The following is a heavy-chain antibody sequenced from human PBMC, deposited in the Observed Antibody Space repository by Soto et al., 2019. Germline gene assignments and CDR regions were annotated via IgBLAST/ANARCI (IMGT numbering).Heavy chain of an antibody. Sequence: SVKVSCKASGGTFSSYAISWVRQAPGQGLEWMGGIIPIFGTANYAQKFQGRVTITADESTSTAYMELSSLRSEDTAVYYCAREDSSGHNWFDPWGQGTLVTVSS. V-gene: IGHV1-69*13. CDR2: IIPIFGTA. J-gene: IGHJ5*02. CDR3: AREDSSGHNWFDP. D-gene: IGHD5-18*01. CDR1: GGTFSSYA.